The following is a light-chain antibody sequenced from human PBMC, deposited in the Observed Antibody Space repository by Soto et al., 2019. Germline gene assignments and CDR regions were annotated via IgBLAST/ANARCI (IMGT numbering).Light chain of an antibody. CDR2: GAS. V-gene: IGKV1D-16*01. CDR3: QQYETYPT. CDR1: QGVGSS. Sequence: IQMTQSPSSLSASIGDRVTITCRASQGVGSSLACYQQKPGKAPKSLIYGASSLQSRVPSRFSGSGSGTDFTLTISSLQPEDFATYYCQQYETYPTFGGGTKVEIK. J-gene: IGKJ4*01.